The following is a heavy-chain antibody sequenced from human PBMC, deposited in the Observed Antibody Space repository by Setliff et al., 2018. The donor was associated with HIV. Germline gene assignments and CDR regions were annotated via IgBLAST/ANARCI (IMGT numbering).Heavy chain of an antibody. CDR3: ARGPPLAY. J-gene: IGHJ4*02. Sequence: SETLSLTCTVSGGSFIGSSFQSTWIRQTPGKGLEWIADIAYSGTTMYTNYNPSLESRVIISEDTSRDQFFLKLTSVTADDTGIYYCARGPPLAYWGQGLLVTVSS. CDR1: GGSFIGSSFQ. V-gene: IGHV4-39*07. CDR2: IAYSGTTMYT.